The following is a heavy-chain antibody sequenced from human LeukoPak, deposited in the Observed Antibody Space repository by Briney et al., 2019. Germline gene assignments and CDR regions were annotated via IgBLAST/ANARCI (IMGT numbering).Heavy chain of an antibody. CDR1: GFTFSSYA. CDR2: ISYDGSNK. CDR3: ARDSHYCSSTSCYVRLGYYYGMDV. J-gene: IGHJ6*02. Sequence: PGGSLRLSCAASGFTFSSYAMHWVRQAPGKGLEWVAVISYDGSNKYYADSVKGRFTISRDNSKKTLYLQMNSLRAEDTAVYYCARDSHYCSSTSCYVRLGYYYGMDVWGQGTTVTVSS. V-gene: IGHV3-30*04. D-gene: IGHD2-2*01.